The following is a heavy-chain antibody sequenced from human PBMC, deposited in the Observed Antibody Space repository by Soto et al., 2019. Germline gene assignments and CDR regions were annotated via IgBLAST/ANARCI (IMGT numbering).Heavy chain of an antibody. D-gene: IGHD3-10*01. J-gene: IGHJ4*02. Sequence: GESLKISCKGSGYYFTNYWIGWVRQMPGEGLEWVVIIYPGDSDTRYSPSFQGQVTISTDKSISTAYLLWSSLKASDTAMYYCARVRSPYNFDYWGQGTLVTVSS. CDR2: IYPGDSDT. V-gene: IGHV5-51*01. CDR3: ARVRSPYNFDY. CDR1: GYYFTNYW.